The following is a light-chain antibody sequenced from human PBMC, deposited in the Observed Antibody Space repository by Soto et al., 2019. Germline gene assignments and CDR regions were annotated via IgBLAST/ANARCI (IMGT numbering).Light chain of an antibody. CDR1: QSVNTY. J-gene: IGKJ5*01. V-gene: IGKV3-11*01. CDR2: DAS. CDR3: QQSNIWPPIT. Sequence: ELVLTQSPATLSLPPGEMATLSCRSSQSVNTYLAWYQQKPGQPPRLLIYDASNRATGIPARFSGSGSETDFTLTISSLEPEDFAVYYCQQSNIWPPITFGQGTRLEIK.